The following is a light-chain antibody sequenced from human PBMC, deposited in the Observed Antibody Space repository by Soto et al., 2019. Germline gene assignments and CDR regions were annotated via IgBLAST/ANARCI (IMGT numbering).Light chain of an antibody. V-gene: IGKV3-20*01. CDR2: GAS. Sequence: EIVLTKSPATLSLSPGERATLSFSASQSVSNYLAWYQQKPGQAPRLLIYGASSRATGIPDRFSGSGSGTDFTLTISRLEPEDFAVYYCQQYGSSPRLTFGGGTKVDIK. CDR1: QSVSNY. J-gene: IGKJ4*01. CDR3: QQYGSSPRLT.